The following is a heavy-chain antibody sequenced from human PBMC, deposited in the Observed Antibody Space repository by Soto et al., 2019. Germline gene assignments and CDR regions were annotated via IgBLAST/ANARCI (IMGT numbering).Heavy chain of an antibody. D-gene: IGHD2-2*01. V-gene: IGHV1-18*01. CDR1: GYTFTSYG. Sequence: GASVKVSCKASGYTFTSYGISWVRQAPGQGLEWMGWISAYNGNTNYAQKLQGRVTMTTDTSTSTAYMELRSLRSDDTAVYYCARHSDCSSNRCLPILYYYYGMDFWGQGTSVTVSS. CDR3: ARHSDCSSNRCLPILYYYYGMDF. CDR2: ISAYNGNT. J-gene: IGHJ6*02.